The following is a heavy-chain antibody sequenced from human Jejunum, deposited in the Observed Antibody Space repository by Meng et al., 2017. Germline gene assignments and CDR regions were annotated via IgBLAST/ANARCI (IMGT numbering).Heavy chain of an antibody. CDR1: GYTFINYA. CDR3: ARVATSGYRYFDY. J-gene: IGHJ4*02. V-gene: IGHV7-4-1*02. D-gene: IGHD3-3*01. Sequence: QLLLVQSGCALMKPGASAPVLCKASGYTFINYAMNWVRQAPGQGLEWMGWINTNTGNPTYAQSLTRRFGFSLDTSFRTAYLRISSLKAEDTAVYYCARVATSGYRYFDYWGQGTLVTVSS. CDR2: INTNTGNP.